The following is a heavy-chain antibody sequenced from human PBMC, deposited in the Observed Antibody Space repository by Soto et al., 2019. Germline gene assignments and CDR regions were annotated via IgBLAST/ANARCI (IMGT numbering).Heavy chain of an antibody. J-gene: IGHJ6*02. CDR1: RGSFRGYY. CDR3: ARGLPGERNYYYCAMDV. CDR2: INHSGST. Sequence: QVQLQQWGAGLLKPSETLSLTCAVYRGSFRGYYWSWIRQPPGKGLECIGEINHSGSTNYNPSLTSRVTISENTCTYRFPLRLSSVNAADTAVHYCARGLPGERNYYYCAMDVCGQGTTVTVSS. D-gene: IGHD3-10*01. V-gene: IGHV4-34*01.